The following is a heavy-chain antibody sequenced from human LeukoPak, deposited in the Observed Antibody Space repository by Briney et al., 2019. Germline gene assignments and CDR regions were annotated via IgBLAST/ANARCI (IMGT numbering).Heavy chain of an antibody. D-gene: IGHD4-17*01. Sequence: SETLSLTCTVSGGSISSYFWSWIRQPPGKGLEWIGYIYYSGSTNYNPSLKSRVTISVDTSKNQFSLKLSSVTAADTAVYYCARHFSNGDYGYDYWGQRTLVTVSS. V-gene: IGHV4-59*08. J-gene: IGHJ4*02. CDR1: GGSISSYF. CDR3: ARHFSNGDYGYDY. CDR2: IYYSGST.